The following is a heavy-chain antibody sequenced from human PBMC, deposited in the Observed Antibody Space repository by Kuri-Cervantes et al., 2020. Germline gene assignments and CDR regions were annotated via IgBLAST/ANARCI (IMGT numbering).Heavy chain of an antibody. J-gene: IGHJ6*02. CDR3: AKPLLTTGDSRYYYGMDV. V-gene: IGHV3-30*18. CDR2: ISYDGSNK. CDR1: GFTFSSYG. Sequence: GRSLRLSCAASGFTFSSYGMHWVRQAPGKGLEWVAVISYDGSNKYYADSVKGRFTISRDNSKNTLYLQMNSLRAEDTAVYYCAKPLLTTGDSRYYYGMDVWGQGTTVTVSS. D-gene: IGHD7-27*01.